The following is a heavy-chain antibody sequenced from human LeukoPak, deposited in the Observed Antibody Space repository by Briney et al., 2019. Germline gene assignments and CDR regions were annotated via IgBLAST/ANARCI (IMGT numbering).Heavy chain of an antibody. CDR3: AREGDSSGYYFDY. Sequence: ASVKVSCKASGYTFTGYYMHWVRQAPGQGLEWMGWINPNSGGTNYAQKIQGRVTMPRDTSISTAYMELSRLRSDDTAVYYCAREGDSSGYYFDYWGQGTLVTVSS. CDR2: INPNSGGT. J-gene: IGHJ4*02. CDR1: GYTFTGYY. V-gene: IGHV1-2*02. D-gene: IGHD3-22*01.